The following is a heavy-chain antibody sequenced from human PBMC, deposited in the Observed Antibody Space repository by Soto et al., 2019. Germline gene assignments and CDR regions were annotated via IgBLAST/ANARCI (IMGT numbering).Heavy chain of an antibody. CDR1: GGSISSGGYS. J-gene: IGHJ4*02. CDR3: ARRYGDCFDY. CDR2: IYHSGST. V-gene: IGHV4-30-2*02. D-gene: IGHD4-17*01. Sequence: SETLSLTCGVSGGSISSGGYSWGWIRQPPGKGLEWIGYIYHSGSTYYNPSLKSRVTISVDTSKNQFSLKLSSVTAADTAVYYCARRYGDCFDYWGQGTLVTVSS.